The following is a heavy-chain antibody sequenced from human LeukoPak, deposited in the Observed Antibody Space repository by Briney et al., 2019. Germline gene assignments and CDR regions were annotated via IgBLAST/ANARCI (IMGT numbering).Heavy chain of an antibody. J-gene: IGHJ4*02. CDR2: IHPDGSIT. Sequence: GGSLRLSCVGSGFTISNYWMHWVRQAPGTGLVWVSRIHPDGSITTYADSVKGRFTISRDNAKNSLYLQMNSLTAEDTAVYYCAISVEMATIGDHWGQGILVTVS. CDR3: AISVEMATIGDH. D-gene: IGHD5-24*01. V-gene: IGHV3-74*03. CDR1: GFTISNYW.